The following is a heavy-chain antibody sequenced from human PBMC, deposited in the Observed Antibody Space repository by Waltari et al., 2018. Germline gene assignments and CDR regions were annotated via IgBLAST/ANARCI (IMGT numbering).Heavy chain of an antibody. D-gene: IGHD2-15*01. J-gene: IGHJ4*02. CDR2: INSDGGST. V-gene: IGHV3-74*01. CDR3: ASWKFCTGGNCYGWGY. Sequence: GRQGRGTGLVWGSLINSDGGSTGYADSVKGRCTSSRDNAKSTLYLQMSSLRADDSAVYYCASWKFCTGGNCYGWGYWGQGTLVTVSS.